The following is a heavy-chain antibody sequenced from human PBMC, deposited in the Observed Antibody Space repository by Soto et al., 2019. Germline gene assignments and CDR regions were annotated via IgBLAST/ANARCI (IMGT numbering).Heavy chain of an antibody. D-gene: IGHD2-21*01. V-gene: IGHV3-74*01. CDR1: GFTFNRYW. CDR3: ARVESLILI. Sequence: GGSLRLSCAASGFTFNRYWIHWVRQAPGKGLVWVSRVNSDGSYTDYADSVKGRFTISRDNAKNTSSLQMDNLRVDDTALYYCARVESLILIWGQGTLVTVSS. J-gene: IGHJ4*02. CDR2: VNSDGSYT.